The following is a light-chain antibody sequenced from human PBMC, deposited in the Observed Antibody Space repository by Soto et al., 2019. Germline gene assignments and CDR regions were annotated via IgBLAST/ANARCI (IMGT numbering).Light chain of an antibody. CDR1: SSDVGGYNY. V-gene: IGLV2-8*01. CDR2: EVS. Sequence: QSALTQPPSASGSPGQSVTISCTGTSSDVGGYNYVSWYQQHPGKAPKLMIYEVSKRPSGVPDHFSGSKSGNTASLTVSGLQAEDEAEYYCSSYAGSNNVVFGGGTKVTVL. CDR3: SSYAGSNNVV. J-gene: IGLJ3*02.